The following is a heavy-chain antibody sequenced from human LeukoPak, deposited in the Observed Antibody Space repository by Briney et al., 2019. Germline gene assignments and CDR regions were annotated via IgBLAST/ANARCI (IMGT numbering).Heavy chain of an antibody. V-gene: IGHV1-58*02. CDR3: AADVVSGYYYFDY. CDR2: IVVGSGNT. Sequence: SVKVSCKASGFTFTSSAMQWVRQARGQRREWIGWIVVGSGNTNYAQKFQERVTITRDMSTSTAYMELSSLRSEDTAVYYCAADVVSGYYYFDYWGQGTLVTVSS. CDR1: GFTFTSSA. D-gene: IGHD3-3*01. J-gene: IGHJ4*02.